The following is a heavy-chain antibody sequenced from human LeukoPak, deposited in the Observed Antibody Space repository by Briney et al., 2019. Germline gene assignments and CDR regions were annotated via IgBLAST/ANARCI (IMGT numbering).Heavy chain of an antibody. D-gene: IGHD3-10*01. V-gene: IGHV3-13*01. CDR1: GFTFSSYD. CDR3: ARVYYGSRSYSFDN. Sequence: GGSLRLSCAVSGFTFSSYDMHWVRQATGKGLEWVSGISSAGDTYYTDSVKGRFTISRDNAKNSLYLQMKSLRVGDTAVYYCARVYYGSRSYSFDNWGQGTLVTVSS. J-gene: IGHJ4*02. CDR2: ISSAGDT.